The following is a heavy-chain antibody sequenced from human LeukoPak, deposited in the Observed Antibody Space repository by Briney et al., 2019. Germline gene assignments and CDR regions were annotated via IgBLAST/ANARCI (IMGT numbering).Heavy chain of an antibody. V-gene: IGHV3-30*02. CDR2: VWYDGSNK. CDR3: AKDGDHYYDSRLLKPYSFDY. CDR1: GFTFTTYA. Sequence: PGGSLRLSCAASGFTFTTYAMHWVRQAPGKGLEWVAVVWYDGSNKYYADSVKGRFTISRDNSKNTLYLQMNSLRAEDTAVYYCAKDGDHYYDSRLLKPYSFDYWGQGTLVTVSS. D-gene: IGHD3-22*01. J-gene: IGHJ4*02.